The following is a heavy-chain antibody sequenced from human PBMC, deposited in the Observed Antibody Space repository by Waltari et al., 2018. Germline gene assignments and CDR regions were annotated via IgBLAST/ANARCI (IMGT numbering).Heavy chain of an antibody. D-gene: IGHD1-1*01. Sequence: EVQLVESGGGLVQPGGSLRLSCEAPGFTFGTYSLNWVRQAPGKGLEWVSSISPDSSYIYYAGSVKGRFTISRDNAKNSLYVQMSSLRAEDTAVYYCARVSGRLERYSDLDYWGQGTLVTVSS. V-gene: IGHV3-21*01. CDR1: GFTFGTYS. J-gene: IGHJ4*02. CDR2: ISPDSSYI. CDR3: ARVSGRLERYSDLDY.